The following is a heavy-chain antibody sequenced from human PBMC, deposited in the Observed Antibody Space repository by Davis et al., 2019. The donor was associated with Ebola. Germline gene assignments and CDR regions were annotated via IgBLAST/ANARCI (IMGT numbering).Heavy chain of an antibody. CDR2: IYYSGST. V-gene: IGHV4-59*08. Sequence: MPSETLSLTCTVSGGSISSYYWSWIRQPPGKGLEWIGYIYYSGSTNYNPSLKSRVTISVDTSKNQFSLKLSSVTAADTAVYYCARRLYYYDSSGYSAGAFDIWGQGTMVTDSS. D-gene: IGHD3-22*01. CDR1: GGSISSYY. J-gene: IGHJ3*02. CDR3: ARRLYYYDSSGYSAGAFDI.